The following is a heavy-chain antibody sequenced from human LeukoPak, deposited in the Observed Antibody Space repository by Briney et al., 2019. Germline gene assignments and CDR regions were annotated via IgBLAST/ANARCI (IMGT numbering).Heavy chain of an antibody. CDR1: GFTFDDYA. J-gene: IGHJ4*02. Sequence: GRSLRLSCAASGFTFDDYAMHWVRQAPGKGLEWVSGISWNSGSIGYADSVKGRFTISRDNAKNSLYLQMNSLRAEDTALYYCAKDTYCNGGSCYSYFDYWGQGTLVTVSS. D-gene: IGHD2-15*01. CDR2: ISWNSGSI. CDR3: AKDTYCNGGSCYSYFDY. V-gene: IGHV3-9*01.